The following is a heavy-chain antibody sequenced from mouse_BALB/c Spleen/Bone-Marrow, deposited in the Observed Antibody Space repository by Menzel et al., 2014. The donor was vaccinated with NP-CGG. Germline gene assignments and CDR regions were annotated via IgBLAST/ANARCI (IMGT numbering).Heavy chain of an antibody. CDR3: ARGTTVVSYYAMDY. CDR1: GFNIKDTY. D-gene: IGHD1-1*01. CDR2: IDPANGNT. J-gene: IGHJ4*01. Sequence: EVMLVESGAELVKPGASVKLSCTASGFNIKDTYMHWVKQRPEQGLEWIGRIDPANGNTKYDPKFQGKATITADTSSNTAYLQLSSLTSEDTVVYYCARGTTVVSYYAMDYWGQGTSVTVSS. V-gene: IGHV14-3*02.